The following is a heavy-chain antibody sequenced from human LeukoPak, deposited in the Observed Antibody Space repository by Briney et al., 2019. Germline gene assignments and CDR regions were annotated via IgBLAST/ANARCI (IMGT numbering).Heavy chain of an antibody. J-gene: IGHJ4*02. D-gene: IGHD3-16*01. CDR3: ARIRAWATFGGRIAMADIDY. CDR1: GFTFSSYE. Sequence: GGSLRLSYAASGFTFSSYEMNWVRQAPGKGLEWVSYISSSGGTIYYADSVKGRFTISRDNAKNSLYLQMNSLRVEDTVVYYCARIRAWATFGGRIAMADIDYWGQGTLVTVSS. CDR2: ISSSGGTI. V-gene: IGHV3-48*03.